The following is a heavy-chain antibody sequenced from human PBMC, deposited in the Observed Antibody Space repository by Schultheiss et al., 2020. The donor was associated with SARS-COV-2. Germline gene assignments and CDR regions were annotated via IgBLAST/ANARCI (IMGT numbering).Heavy chain of an antibody. J-gene: IGHJ6*02. Sequence: SETLSLTCTVSGGSISSYYWSWIRQPPGKGLEWIGYIYYSGSTNYNPSLKSRVTISVDTSKNQFSLKLSSVTAADTAVYYCAREGYDSSGYYYYGMDVWGQGTTVTVSS. D-gene: IGHD3-22*01. V-gene: IGHV4-59*01. CDR1: GGSISSYY. CDR2: IYYSGST. CDR3: AREGYDSSGYYYYGMDV.